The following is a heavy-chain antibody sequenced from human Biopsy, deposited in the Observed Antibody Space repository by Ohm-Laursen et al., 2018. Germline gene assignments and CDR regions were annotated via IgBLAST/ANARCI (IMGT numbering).Heavy chain of an antibody. CDR3: ARDRYYGSENYFSHYNMDV. CDR1: GFTFSSYG. V-gene: IGHV3-33*01. CDR2: IWYGGTDK. J-gene: IGHJ6*03. Sequence: SLRLSCAASGFTFSSYGMHWVRQAPGKGLEWVAVIWYGGTDKFYADSVKGRFTISRDNSKNTLYLHMNSLRAADTAVYYCARDRYYGSENYFSHYNMDVWGQGTTVTVSS. D-gene: IGHD3-10*01.